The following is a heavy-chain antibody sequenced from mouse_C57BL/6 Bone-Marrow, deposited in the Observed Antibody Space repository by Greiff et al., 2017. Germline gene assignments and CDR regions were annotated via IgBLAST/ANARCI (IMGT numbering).Heavy chain of an antibody. CDR3: ARCRYWYFDV. J-gene: IGHJ1*03. CDR2: IDPSDSET. V-gene: IGHV1-52*01. CDR1: GYTFTSYW. Sequence: QVQLQQPGAELVRPGSSVKLSCKASGYTFTSYWMHWVKQRPIQGLEWIGNIDPSDSETHYNQKFKDKATLTVDKSSSTAYMQLSSLTSEDCAVYYCARCRYWYFDVWGTGTTVTVSS.